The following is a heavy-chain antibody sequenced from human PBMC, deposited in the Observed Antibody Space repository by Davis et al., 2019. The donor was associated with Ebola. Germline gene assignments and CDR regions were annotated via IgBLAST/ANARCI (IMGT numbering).Heavy chain of an antibody. CDR2: ISGSGGST. D-gene: IGHD6-19*01. V-gene: IGHV3-23*01. J-gene: IGHJ4*02. CDR3: AKSSGWWDYFDY. CDR1: GFTFSSYS. Sequence: GESLKISCAASGFTFSSYSMNWVRQAPGKGLEWVSAISGSGGSTYYADSVKGRFTISRDNSKNTLYLQMNSLRAEDTAVYYCAKSSGWWDYFDYWGQGTLVTVSS.